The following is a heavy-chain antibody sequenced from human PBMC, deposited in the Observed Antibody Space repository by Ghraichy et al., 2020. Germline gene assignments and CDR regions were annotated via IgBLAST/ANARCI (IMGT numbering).Heavy chain of an antibody. CDR1: GFTFSSYG. CDR3: ARSVVVPAGEFDP. D-gene: IGHD2-2*01. V-gene: IGHV3-33*01. Sequence: GESLRLSCAASGFTFSSYGMHWVRQAPGKGLEWVAVIWYDGSNKYYADSVKGRFTISRDNSKNTLYLQMNSLRAEDTAVYYCARSVVVPAGEFDPWGQGTLVTVSS. CDR2: IWYDGSNK. J-gene: IGHJ5*02.